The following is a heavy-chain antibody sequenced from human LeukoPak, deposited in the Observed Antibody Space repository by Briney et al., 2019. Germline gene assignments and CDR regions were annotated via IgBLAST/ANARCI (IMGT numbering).Heavy chain of an antibody. CDR1: GGSISSGDYC. Sequence: SQTLSLTCTVSGGSISSGDYCWSWIRQPPGKGLEWIGRIYTSGSTNYNTSLKSRVTISVDTSKNQFSLKLSSVTAAKGYYYYGMDVWGQGTTVTVSS. CDR3: MDV. V-gene: IGHV4-61*02. CDR2: IYTSGST. J-gene: IGHJ6*02.